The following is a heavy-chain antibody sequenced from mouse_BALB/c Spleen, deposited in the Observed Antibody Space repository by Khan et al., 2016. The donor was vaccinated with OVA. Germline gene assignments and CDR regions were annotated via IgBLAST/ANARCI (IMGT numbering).Heavy chain of an antibody. CDR1: GFTFSDYY. V-gene: IGHV5-12*02. CDR2: LSNRGTTT. CDR3: AREGDDGGLAY. Sequence: EVELVESGGGLVQPGGSLKLSCATSGFTFSDYYMYWVRQTPEKRLEWVAYLSNRGTTTYYPDTVRGRFTISRDNAKNTLYLRMSRLESEDTAMYYCAREGDDGGLAYWGQGTLVTVSA. D-gene: IGHD2-3*01. J-gene: IGHJ3*01.